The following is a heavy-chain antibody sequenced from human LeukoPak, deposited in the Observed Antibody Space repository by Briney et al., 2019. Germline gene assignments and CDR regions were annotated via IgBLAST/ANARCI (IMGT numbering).Heavy chain of an antibody. CDR2: ISGSGGST. J-gene: IGHJ4*02. V-gene: IGHV3-23*01. CDR1: GFTFSSYA. CDR3: ARYYYDSSGYYSNYFDY. Sequence: GGSLRLSCAASGFTFSSYAMSWVRQAPGKGLDWVSAISGSGGSTYYADSVKGRFTISRDNSKNTLYLQMNSLRAEDTAVYYCARYYYDSSGYYSNYFDYWGQGTLVTVSS. D-gene: IGHD3-22*01.